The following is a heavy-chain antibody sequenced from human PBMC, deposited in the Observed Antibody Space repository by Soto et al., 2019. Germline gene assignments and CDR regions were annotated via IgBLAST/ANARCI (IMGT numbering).Heavy chain of an antibody. D-gene: IGHD6-13*01. CDR1: GESFSGYY. CDR2: IHDSGST. Sequence: PSETLSLTCAVYGESFSGYYWSWIRQPPGKGLEWIGEIHDSGSTNYNPSLKSRLIISVDTSRNQFSLKLSSVTAADTAVYYCARGVSRPSRWYSAYWGQGPLVTVSS. J-gene: IGHJ4*02. CDR3: ARGVSRPSRWYSAY. V-gene: IGHV4-34*01.